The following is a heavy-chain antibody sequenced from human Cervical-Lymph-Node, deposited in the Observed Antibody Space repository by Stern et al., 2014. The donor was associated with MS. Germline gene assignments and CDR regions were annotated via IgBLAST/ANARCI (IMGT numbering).Heavy chain of an antibody. CDR1: GGSISSGGYY. Sequence: QVQLVESCPGLVKPSQTLSLTCTVSGGSISSGGYYWSWIRQHPGKGLEWIGYIYYSGSTYYNPSLKSRVTISVDTSKNQFSLKLSSVTAADTAVYYCARVSYDFWSGYFPFDYWGQGTLVTVSS. V-gene: IGHV4-31*03. D-gene: IGHD3-3*01. J-gene: IGHJ4*02. CDR3: ARVSYDFWSGYFPFDY. CDR2: IYYSGST.